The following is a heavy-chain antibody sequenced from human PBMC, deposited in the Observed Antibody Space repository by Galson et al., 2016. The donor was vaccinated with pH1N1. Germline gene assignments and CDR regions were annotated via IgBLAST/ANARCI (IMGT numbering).Heavy chain of an antibody. CDR2: IHYTGST. Sequence: SETLSLPCTVSGDSISRYYWSWIRQPPGKGLEWIGFIHYTGSTNYNPSLKSRVTISLDTSRTRFSLNLTSVSAADTAVYYCARDSLLIRGPHRGYFDAWGRGTLVTVSS. V-gene: IGHV4-59*01. CDR3: ARDSLLIRGPHRGYFDA. J-gene: IGHJ4*02. D-gene: IGHD3-10*01. CDR1: GDSISRYY.